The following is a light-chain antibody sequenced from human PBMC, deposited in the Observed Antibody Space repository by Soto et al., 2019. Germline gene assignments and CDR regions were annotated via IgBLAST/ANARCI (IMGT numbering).Light chain of an antibody. CDR1: QTISSW. CDR3: MQATHWPTT. J-gene: IGKJ1*01. Sequence: DIQMTQSPSTLSGSVGDRVTITCRASQTISSWLAWYQQKPGKAPKLLIYKASTLKSGVPSRFSGGGSGTDFTLKISRVEAEDVGVYFCMQATHWPTTFGQGTKVDIK. CDR2: KAS. V-gene: IGKV1-5*03.